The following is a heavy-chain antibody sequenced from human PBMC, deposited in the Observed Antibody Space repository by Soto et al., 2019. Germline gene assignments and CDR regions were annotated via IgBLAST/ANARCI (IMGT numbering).Heavy chain of an antibody. J-gene: IGHJ6*02. CDR1: GYTFTSYG. D-gene: IGHD1-26*01. CDR2: ISAYNGNT. CDR3: ARTVGATLGYYYYGMDV. Sequence: QVQLVQSGAEVKKPGASVKVSCKASGYTFTSYGISWVRQAPGQGLEWMGWISAYNGNTNYAQKFQGRVTITADKSTSTGYMELSSLRSEDTAVYYCARTVGATLGYYYYGMDVWGQGTTVTVSS. V-gene: IGHV1-18*01.